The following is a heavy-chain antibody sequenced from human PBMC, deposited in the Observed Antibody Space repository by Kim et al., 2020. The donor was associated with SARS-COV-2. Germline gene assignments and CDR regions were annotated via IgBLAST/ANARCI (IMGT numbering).Heavy chain of an antibody. D-gene: IGHD6-13*01. CDR3: ARGDSDQQLVDAFDI. CDR1: GGSFSGYY. V-gene: IGHV4-34*01. Sequence: SETLSLTCAVYGGSFSGYYWSWIRQPPGKGLEWIGEINHSGSTNYNPSLKSRVTISVDTSKNQFSLKLSSVTAADTAVYYCARGDSDQQLVDAFDIWGQGTMVTVSS. J-gene: IGHJ3*02. CDR2: INHSGST.